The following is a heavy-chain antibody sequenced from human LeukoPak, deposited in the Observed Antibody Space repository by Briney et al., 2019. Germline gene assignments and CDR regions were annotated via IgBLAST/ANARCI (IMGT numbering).Heavy chain of an antibody. D-gene: IGHD3-10*01. Sequence: GGSLRLSCAASGFTFSNAWMSWVRQAPGKGLEWVGRIKSKTDSGTTDYAAPVKGRFTISRDDSKNTLYLQMNSLKTEDTAVYYCTTGELLWFGELIDYWGQGTLVTVSS. CDR2: IKSKTDSGTT. CDR3: TTGELLWFGELIDY. CDR1: GFTFSNAW. V-gene: IGHV3-15*01. J-gene: IGHJ4*02.